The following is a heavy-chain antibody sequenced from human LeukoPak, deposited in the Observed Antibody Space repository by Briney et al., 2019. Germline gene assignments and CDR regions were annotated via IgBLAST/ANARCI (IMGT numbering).Heavy chain of an antibody. CDR3: ARVLRYCSGGNCYSGGLGYMDV. Sequence: GGTLRLSCATSGFTFTNYGMAWVRQAPGKGLEWVSTISGSGMSTYYADSVKGRFTISRDNSKNTLYLQMNSLRAEDTAVYYCARVLRYCSGGNCYSGGLGYMDVWGKGTTVTISS. CDR2: ISGSGMST. J-gene: IGHJ6*03. V-gene: IGHV3-23*01. CDR1: GFTFTNYG. D-gene: IGHD2-15*01.